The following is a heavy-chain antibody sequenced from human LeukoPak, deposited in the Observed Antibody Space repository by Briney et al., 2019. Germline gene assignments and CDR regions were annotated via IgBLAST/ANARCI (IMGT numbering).Heavy chain of an antibody. V-gene: IGHV3-13*01. D-gene: IGHD3-10*01. Sequence: GGSLRLSCAASGFTFSSYDMHWVRQVTGKYLEWVSAIGTTGDTYYPGSVKGRFTISRENAKNSLYLQMNSLRAGDTAVYYCARAVAAARGVNYFDYWGQGTLVTVSS. CDR2: IGTTGDT. CDR3: ARAVAAARGVNYFDY. CDR1: GFTFSSYD. J-gene: IGHJ4*02.